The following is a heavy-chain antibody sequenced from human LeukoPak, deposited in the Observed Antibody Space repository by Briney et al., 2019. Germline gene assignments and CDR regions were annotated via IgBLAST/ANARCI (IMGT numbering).Heavy chain of an antibody. CDR3: ARFYPVYDRAPTDFWSGYYLGLGY. V-gene: IGHV1-18*01. Sequence: ASVKVSCKASGYTFTSYGISWVPQAPGQGLEWMGWISAYNGNTNYAQKLQGRVTMTTDTSTSTAYMELRSLRSDDTAVYYCARFYPVYDRAPTDFWSGYYLGLGYWGQGTLVTVSS. J-gene: IGHJ4*02. CDR2: ISAYNGNT. D-gene: IGHD3-3*01. CDR1: GYTFTSYG.